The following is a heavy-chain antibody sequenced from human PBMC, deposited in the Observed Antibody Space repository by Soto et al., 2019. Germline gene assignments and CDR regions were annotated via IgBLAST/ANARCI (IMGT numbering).Heavy chain of an antibody. CDR2: INQDGTEA. CDR1: GLTFNTYW. D-gene: IGHD3-3*01. Sequence: PGGSLRLSCAASGLTFNTYWMSWVRQAPGRGLEWVANINQDGTEAYYVDSVKGRFTLSRDNAKNTLHLQMNSLRGEDTAVFYCAKDRSQFLEWLLSGPPYMDVWGKGTAVTVSS. V-gene: IGHV3-7*01. J-gene: IGHJ6*03. CDR3: AKDRSQFLEWLLSGPPYMDV.